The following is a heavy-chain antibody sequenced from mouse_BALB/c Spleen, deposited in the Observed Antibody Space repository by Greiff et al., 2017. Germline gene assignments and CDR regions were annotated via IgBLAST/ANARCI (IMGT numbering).Heavy chain of an antibody. J-gene: IGHJ3*01. V-gene: IGHV14-3*02. Sequence: EVKLVESGAELVKPGASVKLSCTASGFNIKDTYMHWVKQRPEQGLEWIGRIDPANGNTKYDPKFQGKATITADTSSNTAYLQLSSLTSEDTAVYYCVNYYGSRGFAYWGQGTLVTVSP. D-gene: IGHD1-1*01. CDR2: IDPANGNT. CDR3: VNYYGSRGFAY. CDR1: GFNIKDTY.